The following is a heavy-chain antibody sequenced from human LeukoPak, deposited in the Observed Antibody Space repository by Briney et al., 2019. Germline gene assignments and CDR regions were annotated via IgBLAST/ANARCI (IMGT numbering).Heavy chain of an antibody. CDR3: ARDEKITMTFKYYYYGMDV. J-gene: IGHJ6*02. V-gene: IGHV3-48*03. CDR2: ISRTGSTI. D-gene: IGHD3-22*01. Sequence: GGSLRLSCAASGFTFSSYEMNWVRQAPGKRLEWVSYISRTGSTIYYADSVKGRFTISRDNAKNSLYLQMNSLRAEDTAVYYCARDEKITMTFKYYYYGMDVWGQGTTVTVSS. CDR1: GFTFSSYE.